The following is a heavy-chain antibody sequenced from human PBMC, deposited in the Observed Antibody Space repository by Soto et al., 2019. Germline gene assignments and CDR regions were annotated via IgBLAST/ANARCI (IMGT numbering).Heavy chain of an antibody. CDR3: ARDTGGYCSSTSCYSGSASHNYYYYGMDV. J-gene: IGHJ6*02. V-gene: IGHV1-3*01. CDR1: GYTFTSYA. CDR2: INAGNGNT. Sequence: GASVKVSCKASGYTFTSYAMHWVRQAPGQRLEWMGWINAGNGNTNYAQKFQGRVTMTRDTSTSTVYMELSSLRSEDTAVYYCARDTGGYCSSTSCYSGSASHNYYYYGMDVWGQGTTVTVSS. D-gene: IGHD2-2*01.